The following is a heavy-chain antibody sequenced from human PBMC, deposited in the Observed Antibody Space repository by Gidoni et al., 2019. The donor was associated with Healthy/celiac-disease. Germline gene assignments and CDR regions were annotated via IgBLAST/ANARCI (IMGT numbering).Heavy chain of an antibody. Sequence: EVQLVESGGGLVQPGGSLRLSCAASGFTVSSNYMTWFRQAPGKGLEWVSVIYNGGSTYYADSVKGRFTISRDNSKNTLYLQMNSLRAEDTAVYYCASRPKGDSSGYYSDYWGQGTLVTVSS. CDR1: GFTVSSNY. D-gene: IGHD3-22*01. V-gene: IGHV3-66*01. J-gene: IGHJ4*02. CDR2: IYNGGST. CDR3: ASRPKGDSSGYYSDY.